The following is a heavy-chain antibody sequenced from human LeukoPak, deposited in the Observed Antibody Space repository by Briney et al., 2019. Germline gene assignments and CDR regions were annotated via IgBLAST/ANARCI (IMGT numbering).Heavy chain of an antibody. CDR1: GGSISSGSYY. CDR2: INHSGST. Sequence: PSETLSLTCTVSGGSISSGSYYWSWIRQPPGKGLEWIGEINHSGSTNYNPSLKSRVTISVDTSKNQFSLKLSSVTAADTAVYYCARQSTNWNDIKWFDPWGQGTLVTVSS. CDR3: ARQSTNWNDIKWFDP. J-gene: IGHJ5*02. V-gene: IGHV4-39*01. D-gene: IGHD1-1*01.